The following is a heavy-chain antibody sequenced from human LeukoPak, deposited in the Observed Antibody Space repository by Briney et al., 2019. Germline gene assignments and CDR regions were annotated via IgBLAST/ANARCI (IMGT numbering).Heavy chain of an antibody. J-gene: IGHJ6*03. D-gene: IGHD1-14*01. Sequence: SVKVSCKASGGTFSSYAISWVRQAPGQGLEWIGGIIPIFGTANYAQKFQGRVTITADKSTSTAYMELSSLRSEDTAVYYCASNLTSSYDYFYMDVWGKGTTVTVSS. CDR3: ASNLTSSYDYFYMDV. V-gene: IGHV1-69*06. CDR2: IIPIFGTA. CDR1: GGTFSSYA.